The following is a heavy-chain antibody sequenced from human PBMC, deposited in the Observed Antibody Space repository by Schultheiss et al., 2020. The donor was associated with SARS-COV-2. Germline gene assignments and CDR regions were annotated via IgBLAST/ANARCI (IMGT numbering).Heavy chain of an antibody. Sequence: GGSLRLSCAASGFTFSSYSMNWVRQAPGKGLEWVSSISSSSSYIYYADSVKGRFTISRDNAKNSLYLQMNSLRAEDTAVYYCASVDTAMVPPWHWGQGTLVTVSS. D-gene: IGHD5-18*01. CDR2: ISSSSSYI. CDR3: ASVDTAMVPPWH. J-gene: IGHJ4*02. V-gene: IGHV3-21*01. CDR1: GFTFSSYS.